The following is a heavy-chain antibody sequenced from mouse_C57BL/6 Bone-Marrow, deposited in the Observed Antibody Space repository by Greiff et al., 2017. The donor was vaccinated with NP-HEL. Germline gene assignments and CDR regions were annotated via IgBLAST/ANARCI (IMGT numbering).Heavy chain of an antibody. J-gene: IGHJ4*01. CDR3: AIRYGYVPYYAMDY. CDR1: GYTFTSYW. CDR2: IHPSDSDT. Sequence: QVQLQQPGAELVKPGASVKVSCKASGYTFTSYWMHWVKQRPGQGLEWIGRIHPSDSDTNYNQKFKGKATLTVDKYSSTAYMQLSSLTSEDSAVYYCAIRYGYVPYYAMDYWGQGTSVTVSS. V-gene: IGHV1-74*01. D-gene: IGHD2-2*01.